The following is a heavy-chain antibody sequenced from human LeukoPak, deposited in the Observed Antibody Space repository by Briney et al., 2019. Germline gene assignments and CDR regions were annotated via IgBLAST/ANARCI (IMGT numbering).Heavy chain of an antibody. CDR2: ISGSGGST. CDR3: ASIDGSGSSGYYYYGMDV. J-gene: IGHJ6*02. D-gene: IGHD3-10*01. Sequence: GGSLRLSCAASGFTFSSYAMSWVRQAPGKGLEWVSAISGSGGSTYYADSVKGRFIISRDNSKNTLYLQMNSLRAEDTAVYYCASIDGSGSSGYYYYGMDVWGQGTTVTVSS. CDR1: GFTFSSYA. V-gene: IGHV3-23*01.